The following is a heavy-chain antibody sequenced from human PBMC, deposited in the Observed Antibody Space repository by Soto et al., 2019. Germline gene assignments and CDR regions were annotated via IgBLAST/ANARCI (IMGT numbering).Heavy chain of an antibody. CDR1: GGSFSGYY. V-gene: IGHV4-34*01. CDR2: INHSGST. CDR3: ARGGRQQLIPTPISYKIDY. Sequence: QVQLQQWGAGLLKPSETLSLTCAVYGGSFSGYYWSWIRQPPGKGLEWIGEINHSGSTNYNPSLKSRVTISVDMSKNQFYRKLSSVTAADTCVYYCARGGRQQLIPTPISYKIDYWGQGTLVTVSS. J-gene: IGHJ4*02. D-gene: IGHD6-13*01.